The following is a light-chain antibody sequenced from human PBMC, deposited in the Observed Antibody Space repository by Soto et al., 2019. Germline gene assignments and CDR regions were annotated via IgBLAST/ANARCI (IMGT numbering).Light chain of an antibody. J-gene: IGLJ7*01. CDR3: CSYAGSRAPV. V-gene: IGLV2-23*01. CDR2: EGN. Sequence: QLVLTQPASVSGSPGQSITFSCTGASSDVGNYHLVSWYQQHPGKAPKVIIYEGNKRPSGVSDRFSGSKSGDTASLTISGLRGDDEADYFCCSYAGSRAPVFGGGTQLTVL. CDR1: SSDVGNYHL.